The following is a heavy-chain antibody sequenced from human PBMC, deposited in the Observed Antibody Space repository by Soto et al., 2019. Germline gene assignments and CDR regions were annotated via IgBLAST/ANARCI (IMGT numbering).Heavy chain of an antibody. CDR3: ATRSEDIRTRTRDVVNL. Sequence: GAAVKVSCKASGYTFTYYYIHWVRQAPGQGLEWMGWISPHNGNTQYTQKLQGRVTMTTVTSTSTAYMELRSLRSDDTAVDYCATRSEDIRTRTRDVVNLRGQGALVTVSS. J-gene: IGHJ4*03. V-gene: IGHV1-18*01. D-gene: IGHD2-15*01. CDR2: ISPHNGNT. CDR1: GYTFTYYY.